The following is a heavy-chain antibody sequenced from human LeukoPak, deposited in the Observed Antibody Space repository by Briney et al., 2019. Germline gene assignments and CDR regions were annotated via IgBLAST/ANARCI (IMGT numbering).Heavy chain of an antibody. J-gene: IGHJ5*02. Sequence: GGSLKTFCKGSGYSFTNYWIAWVRQLPGKGLEWMGIIYPGDSDTRYSPSFQGQVTISADKSISTTYLHWSSLKDSDTAMYYCASPIFGYTSSSYGIPWGQGTLVTVSS. CDR3: ASPIFGYTSSSYGIP. D-gene: IGHD6-13*01. CDR1: GYSFTNYW. V-gene: IGHV5-51*01. CDR2: IYPGDSDT.